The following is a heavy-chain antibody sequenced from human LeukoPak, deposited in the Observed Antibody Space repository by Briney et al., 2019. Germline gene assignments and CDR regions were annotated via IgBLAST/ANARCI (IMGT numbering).Heavy chain of an antibody. CDR1: GFTFSSYW. V-gene: IGHV3-74*01. J-gene: IGHJ4*02. CDR2: INSDGRST. Sequence: AGGSLRLSCVASGFTFSSYWMHWVRQAPGKGLVWVSRINSDGRSTTYADSVKGRFTISRDNALNTLYLQMNSLRAEDTAVYYCADSNFDFWGQGTLVTVSS. D-gene: IGHD5-18*01. CDR3: ADSNFDF.